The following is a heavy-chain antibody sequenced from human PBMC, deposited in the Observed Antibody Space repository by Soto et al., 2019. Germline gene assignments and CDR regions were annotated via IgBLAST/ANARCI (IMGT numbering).Heavy chain of an antibody. Sequence: SETLSLTCAVYGGSFSGYYWSWIRQPPGKGLEWIGEINHSGSTNYNPSLKSRVTISVDTSKNQFSLKLSSVTAADTAVYYCARVGIKRYCSGGSCFRWFDPWGQGTLVT. J-gene: IGHJ5*02. D-gene: IGHD2-15*01. CDR2: INHSGST. V-gene: IGHV4-34*01. CDR1: GGSFSGYY. CDR3: ARVGIKRYCSGGSCFRWFDP.